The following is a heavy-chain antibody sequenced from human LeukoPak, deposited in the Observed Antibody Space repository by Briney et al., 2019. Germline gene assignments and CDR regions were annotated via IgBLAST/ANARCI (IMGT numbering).Heavy chain of an antibody. J-gene: IGHJ5*02. D-gene: IGHD6-13*01. CDR2: ISGSGGST. CDR3: AKDRAAPATPCNWFDP. CDR1: GFTFNNYA. Sequence: GGSLRLSCAASGFTFNNYAMSWVRQAPAKGLEWVSTISGSGGSTYYADSVKGRFTISRDNSRTTLYLQMNSLRAEDTAVYYCAKDRAAPATPCNWFDPWGQGTLVTVSS. V-gene: IGHV3-23*01.